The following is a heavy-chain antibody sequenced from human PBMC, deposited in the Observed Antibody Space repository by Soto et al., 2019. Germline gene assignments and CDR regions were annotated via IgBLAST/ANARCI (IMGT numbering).Heavy chain of an antibody. CDR2: ISYDGCNK. J-gene: IGHJ4*02. CDR1: GFTFSNYA. Sequence: QVQLVESGGGVVQPGRSLRLSCAPSGFTFSNYAMHWVRQAPGKGLEWVAVISYDGCNKYYADSVKGGFTISRDNSKNTLYLQMNSLRAEDTAVYYCARDKRDLRFLEWSYYFDYWGQGTLVTVSS. CDR3: ARDKRDLRFLEWSYYFDY. D-gene: IGHD3-3*01. V-gene: IGHV3-30-3*01.